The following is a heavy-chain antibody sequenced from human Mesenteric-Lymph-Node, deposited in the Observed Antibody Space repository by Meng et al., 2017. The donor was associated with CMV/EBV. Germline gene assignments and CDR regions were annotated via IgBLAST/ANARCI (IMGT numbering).Heavy chain of an antibody. J-gene: IGHJ4*02. D-gene: IGHD3-3*01. CDR1: GYSISSGYF. CDR3: ARDLGNPSYFDFWSGYYGLDY. Sequence: SETLSLTCTVSGYSISSGYFWGWIRQPPGKRLEWIGTIYHSGSAYYNPSLKSRVTISVDTSKNQFSLKLSSVTAADTAMYYCARDLGNPSYFDFWSGYYGLDYWGQGTLVTVSS. V-gene: IGHV4-38-2*02. CDR2: IYHSGSA.